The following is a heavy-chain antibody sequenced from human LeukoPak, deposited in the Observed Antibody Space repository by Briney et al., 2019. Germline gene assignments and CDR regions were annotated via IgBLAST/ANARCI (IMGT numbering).Heavy chain of an antibody. CDR1: GYTFSNYA. V-gene: IGHV1-69*13. Sequence: ASVKVSCKASGYTFSNYAIHWVRQAPGQGLEWMGGIIPIFGTANYAQKFQGRVTITADESTSTAYMELSSLRSEDTAVYYCARGTRDIVATTDYFDYWGQGTLVTVSS. J-gene: IGHJ4*02. CDR2: IIPIFGTA. CDR3: ARGTRDIVATTDYFDY. D-gene: IGHD5-12*01.